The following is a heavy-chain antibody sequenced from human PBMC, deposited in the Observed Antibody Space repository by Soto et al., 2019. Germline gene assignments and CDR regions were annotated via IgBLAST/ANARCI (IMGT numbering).Heavy chain of an antibody. J-gene: IGHJ3*02. Sequence: QVQLVQSGAEVKKPGSSVKVSCKVSGGTFNIRWVRQAPGQGLEWMGGIIPVIDTANYARKFQGRVVISADRASNVVHMEMMSLTLEDTAVYYCARGSGADAFDIWGKGTMVTGSS. CDR3: ARGSGADAFDI. D-gene: IGHD7-27*01. CDR1: GGTFN. V-gene: IGHV1-69*06. CDR2: IIPVIDTA.